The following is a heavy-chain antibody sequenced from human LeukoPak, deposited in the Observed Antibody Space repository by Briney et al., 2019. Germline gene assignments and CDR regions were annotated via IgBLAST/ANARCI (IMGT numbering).Heavy chain of an antibody. Sequence: GGSLRLSCAASGFTFSSYAMSWVRQAPGKGLEWVSRINPNGANTYYADSVKGRFTISRDNSKNTLYLQMNSLRAEDTAVYYCARATSRRSFDYWGQGTLVTVSS. D-gene: IGHD1-26*01. V-gene: IGHV3-23*01. CDR2: INPNGANT. CDR1: GFTFSSYA. J-gene: IGHJ4*02. CDR3: ARATSRRSFDY.